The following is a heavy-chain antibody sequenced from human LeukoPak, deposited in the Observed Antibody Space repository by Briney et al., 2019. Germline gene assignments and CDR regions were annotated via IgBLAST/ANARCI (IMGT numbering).Heavy chain of an antibody. D-gene: IGHD1-26*01. Sequence: AGGSLRLSCAASGITFSTYAMSWVRQAPGKGLEWVSAISSSGGSTYYADSVKGRFTISRNNSKNTLYLQMNSLRAEDTAVYYCARDRWELSAFDIWGQGTMVTVSS. J-gene: IGHJ3*02. CDR3: ARDRWELSAFDI. CDR1: GITFSTYA. V-gene: IGHV3-23*01. CDR2: ISSSGGST.